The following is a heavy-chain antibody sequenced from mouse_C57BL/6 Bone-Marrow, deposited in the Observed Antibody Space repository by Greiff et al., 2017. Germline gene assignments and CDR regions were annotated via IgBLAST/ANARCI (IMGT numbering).Heavy chain of an antibody. D-gene: IGHD4-1*01. J-gene: IGHJ4*01. V-gene: IGHV1-55*01. CDR1: GYTFTSYW. CDR2: ICPGCGGA. CDR3: ARELGLGGYAIDY. Sequence: VQLQQPGAELVKPGASVKMSCKASGYTFTSYWMTWVKQRPGQGLEWIGDICPGCGGANYNEKFKSKATLTVDKSSSTAYMELSRLTSEDSAVYCCARELGLGGYAIDYWGQGTSVTVSA.